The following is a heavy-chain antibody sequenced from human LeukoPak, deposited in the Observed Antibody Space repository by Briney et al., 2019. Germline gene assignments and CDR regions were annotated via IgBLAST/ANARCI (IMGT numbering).Heavy chain of an antibody. CDR1: GGTFSSYA. Sequence: SVKVSCKASGGTFSSYAISWVRQAPGQGLEWMGRIIPSLGIANYAQKFQVRGTITADKSTSTDYMEMTSLRPEDPAVYYCASRSTRATVTTAYFDLWGRGTLVTVSS. D-gene: IGHD4-17*01. CDR2: IIPSLGIA. J-gene: IGHJ2*01. CDR3: ASRSTRATVTTAYFDL. V-gene: IGHV1-69*04.